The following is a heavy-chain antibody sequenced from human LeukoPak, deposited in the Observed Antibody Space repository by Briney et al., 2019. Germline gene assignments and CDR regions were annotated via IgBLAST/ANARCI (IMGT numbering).Heavy chain of an antibody. Sequence: GESLKISCKGSGYSFTSYWISWVRQMPGKGLEWMGRIDPSDSYTNYSPSFQGHVTTSADKSISTAYLQWSSLKALDTAMYYCARSRGRLWFGELLDYYYGMDVWGQGTTVTVSS. D-gene: IGHD3-10*01. CDR2: IDPSDSYT. J-gene: IGHJ6*02. CDR1: GYSFTSYW. CDR3: ARSRGRLWFGELLDYYYGMDV. V-gene: IGHV5-10-1*01.